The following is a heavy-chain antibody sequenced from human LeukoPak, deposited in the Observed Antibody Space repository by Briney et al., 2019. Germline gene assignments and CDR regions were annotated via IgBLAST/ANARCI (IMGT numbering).Heavy chain of an antibody. Sequence: ASVKVSCKASGGTFSSYAISWVRQAPGQGLEWMGGIIPIFGTANYAQKFQGRVTITADESTSTAYMELGSLRSEDTAVYYCARIFGYGGNHFDYWGQGTLVTVSS. CDR3: ARIFGYGGNHFDY. D-gene: IGHD4-23*01. V-gene: IGHV1-69*13. J-gene: IGHJ4*02. CDR2: IIPIFGTA. CDR1: GGTFSSYA.